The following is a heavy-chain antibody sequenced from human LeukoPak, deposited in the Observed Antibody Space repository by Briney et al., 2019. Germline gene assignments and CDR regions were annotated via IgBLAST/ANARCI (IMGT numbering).Heavy chain of an antibody. V-gene: IGHV3-23*01. D-gene: IGHD6-13*01. Sequence: HPGGSLRLSCVAPGFTFSSYNIHWVRQAPGKGLEWVSAISGSGGSTYYADSVKGRFTISRDNSKNTLYLQMNSLRAEDTAVYYCAKATTGSTAAGTCDYWGQGTLVTVSS. CDR1: GFTFSSYN. CDR3: AKATTGSTAAGTCDY. J-gene: IGHJ4*02. CDR2: ISGSGGST.